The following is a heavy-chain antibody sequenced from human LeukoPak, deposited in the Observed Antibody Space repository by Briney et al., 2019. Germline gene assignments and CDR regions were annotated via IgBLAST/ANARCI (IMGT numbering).Heavy chain of an antibody. CDR2: INGGNGNT. D-gene: IGHD6-19*01. CDR1: GGTFSSYA. Sequence: ASVKVSCEASGGTFSSYAISWVRQAPGQRLEWMGWINGGNGNTKYSQKFQGRVTITRDTSASTAYMELSSLRSKDTAVYYCARGIGASSGWYVIDYWGQGTLVTVSS. V-gene: IGHV1-3*01. J-gene: IGHJ4*02. CDR3: ARGIGASSGWYVIDY.